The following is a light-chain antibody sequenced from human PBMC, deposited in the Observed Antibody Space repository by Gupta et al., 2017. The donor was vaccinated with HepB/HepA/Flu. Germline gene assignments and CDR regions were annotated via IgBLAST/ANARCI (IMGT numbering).Light chain of an antibody. Sequence: SYELTQPPSVSVSPGQTARITCSGDALPKQYASWYQQKPGQAPVLLICKDSERPSGIPERFSGSSSGTTITLTTTGVQAEDEADYYCQSTDSGASYVVFGGGTKLTVL. CDR3: QSTDSGASYVV. J-gene: IGLJ2*01. CDR2: KDS. V-gene: IGLV3-25*03. CDR1: ALPKQY.